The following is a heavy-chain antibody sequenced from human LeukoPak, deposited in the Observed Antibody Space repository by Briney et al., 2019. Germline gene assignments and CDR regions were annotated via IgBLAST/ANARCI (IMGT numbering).Heavy chain of an antibody. J-gene: IGHJ6*03. Sequence: GGSLRLSCAASGFNFNAAWMSWVRQAPGKGLEWVGRIKSKGGGETTDYAAPLKDRFTISRDDSKNTVYLQMTSLKTEDTAVYYCSWVQRSGTDPNFRYYMAVWGKGTTVNVSS. CDR2: IKSKGGGETT. CDR3: SWVQRSGTDPNFRYYMAV. D-gene: IGHD5-12*01. CDR1: GFNFNAAW. V-gene: IGHV3-15*01.